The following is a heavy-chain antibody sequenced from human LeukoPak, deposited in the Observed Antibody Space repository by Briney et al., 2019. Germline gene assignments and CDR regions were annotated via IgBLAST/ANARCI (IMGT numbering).Heavy chain of an antibody. CDR2: ISSSGTTI. J-gene: IGHJ5*02. Sequence: GGSLRLSCAASGFTFSSYNMNWVRQAPGKGLEWVSFISSSGTTIYYADSVKGRFTISRDNAKNSLYLQMNSLRAEDTAVYYCARGGLWLRGWFDPWGQGTLVTVSS. CDR1: GFTFSSYN. D-gene: IGHD5-18*01. CDR3: ARGGLWLRGWFDP. V-gene: IGHV3-48*01.